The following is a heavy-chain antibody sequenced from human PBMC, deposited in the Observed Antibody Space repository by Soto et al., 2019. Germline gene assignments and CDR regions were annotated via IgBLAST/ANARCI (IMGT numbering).Heavy chain of an antibody. V-gene: IGHV4-31*03. Sequence: QVQLRESGPGLVKPSQTLSLTCTVSGGSISSGGYYWNWIRQHPGKGLEWIGHIYYSGNTYYNPSLKCRVTISVDTSKNQFSLKLSSVTAADTAVYYCAREGDGYNGDYWGQGTLVTVSS. CDR3: AREGDGYNGDY. J-gene: IGHJ4*02. D-gene: IGHD5-12*01. CDR2: IYYSGNT. CDR1: GGSISSGGYY.